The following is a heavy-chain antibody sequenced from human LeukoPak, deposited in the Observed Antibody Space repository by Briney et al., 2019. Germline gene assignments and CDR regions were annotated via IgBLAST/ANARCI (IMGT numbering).Heavy chain of an antibody. J-gene: IGHJ4*02. V-gene: IGHV4-34*01. CDR2: INHSGST. D-gene: IGHD3-10*01. Sequence: SETLSLTCAVYGGSFSGYYWSWIRQPPGKGLEWIGEINHSGSTNYNPSLKSRVTISVDTSKNQFSLKLSSVTAADTAVYYCARGITMVRGEEDFDYWRQGTLVTVSS. CDR1: GGSFSGYY. CDR3: ARGITMVRGEEDFDY.